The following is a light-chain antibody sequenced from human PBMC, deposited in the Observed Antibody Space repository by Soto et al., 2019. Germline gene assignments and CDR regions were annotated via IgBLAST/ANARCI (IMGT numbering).Light chain of an antibody. Sequence: EIVLTQSPATLSLSPGERVTLSCRASQSVSSYFAWYQQKPGLAPRLLIYDASTRAAGIPARFSGSGSGPDFTLTISSLEPDDFAVYYCQQRSDWPLTFGGGTKVEIK. CDR2: DAS. J-gene: IGKJ4*01. CDR3: QQRSDWPLT. CDR1: QSVSSY. V-gene: IGKV3-11*01.